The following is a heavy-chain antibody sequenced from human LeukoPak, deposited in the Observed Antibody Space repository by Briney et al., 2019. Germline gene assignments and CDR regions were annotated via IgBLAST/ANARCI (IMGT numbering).Heavy chain of an antibody. V-gene: IGHV4-59*01. CDR3: ARVVGATKNFDY. CDR2: ISYSGST. CDR1: GGSITPYY. Sequence: SETLSLTCTVSGGSITPYYWSWIRQPPGKGLEWIGYISYSGSTNYNPSLKSRVTTSLDTSKNQFSLNLNSVTAADTAVYYCARVVGATKNFDYWGQGTLVTVSS. D-gene: IGHD1-26*01. J-gene: IGHJ4*02.